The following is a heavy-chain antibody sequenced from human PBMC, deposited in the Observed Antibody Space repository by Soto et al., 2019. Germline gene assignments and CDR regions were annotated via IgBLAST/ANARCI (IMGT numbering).Heavy chain of an antibody. V-gene: IGHV3-21*01. D-gene: IGHD3-22*01. CDR2: ISGSGRYI. J-gene: IGHJ4*02. Sequence: PGGSLRLSCAASGFTFNSYPMSWVRQAPGKGLEWVSSISGSGRYIYYADAVKGRFTTSRDSAKNSVFLQMSSLTAEDTAVFYCARVFREHSSSYWIDSWGQGTLVTVSS. CDR3: ARVFREHSSSYWIDS. CDR1: GFTFNSYP.